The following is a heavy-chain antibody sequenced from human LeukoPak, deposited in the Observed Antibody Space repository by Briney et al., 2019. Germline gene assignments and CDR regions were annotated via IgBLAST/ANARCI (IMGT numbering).Heavy chain of an antibody. V-gene: IGHV1-69*13. CDR1: GGTFSSYA. J-gene: IGHJ5*02. CDR3: ARDLYYYDSSGYYYNRFDP. Sequence: SMKVSCKASGGTFSSYAISWVRQAPGQGLEWMGGIIPIFGTANYAQKFQGRVTITADESTSTAYMELSSLRSEDTAVYYCARDLYYYDSSGYYYNRFDPWGQGTLVTVSS. D-gene: IGHD3-22*01. CDR2: IIPIFGTA.